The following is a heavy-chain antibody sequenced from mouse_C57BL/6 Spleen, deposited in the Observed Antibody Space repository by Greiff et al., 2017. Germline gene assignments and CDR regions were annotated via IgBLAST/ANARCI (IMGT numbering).Heavy chain of an antibody. CDR2: ISGGGGNT. CDR3: ARGRRSNGDYYAMDY. Sequence: EVKLLESGGGLVKPGGSLKLSCAASGFTFSSYTMSWVRQTPGKRLEWVATISGGGGNTYYPDSVNGRFTISRDNAKNTLYLQMSSLRSEDTALYYCARGRRSNGDYYAMDYWGQGTSVTVSS. CDR1: GFTFSSYT. J-gene: IGHJ4*01. D-gene: IGHD2-5*01. V-gene: IGHV5-9*01.